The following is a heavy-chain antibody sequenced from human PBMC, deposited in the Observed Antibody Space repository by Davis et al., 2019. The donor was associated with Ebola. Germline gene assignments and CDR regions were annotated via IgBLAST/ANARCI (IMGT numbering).Heavy chain of an antibody. D-gene: IGHD6-13*01. CDR1: GGSISSYY. V-gene: IGHV4-34*01. Sequence: MPSETLSLTCTVSGGSISSYYWSWIRQPPGKGLEWIGEINHSGSTNYNPSLKSRVTISVDTSKNQFSLKLSSVTAADTAVYYCARLTLDSSSWYWVWFDPWGQGTLVTVSS. CDR2: INHSGST. CDR3: ARLTLDSSSWYWVWFDP. J-gene: IGHJ5*02.